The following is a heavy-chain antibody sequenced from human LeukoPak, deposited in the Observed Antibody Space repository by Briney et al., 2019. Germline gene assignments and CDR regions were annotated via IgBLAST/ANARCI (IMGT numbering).Heavy chain of an antibody. J-gene: IGHJ4*02. V-gene: IGHV3-23*01. D-gene: IGHD5-18*01. Sequence: GGSLRLSCAASGFTFSSYSMNWVRQAPGKGPEWVSSISGSGGTTYYADSVKGRFTISRDNSKNTLYLQMNSLRAEDTAVYYCAKDPIVDAAMIYFDYWGQGTLVTVSS. CDR2: ISGSGGTT. CDR3: AKDPIVDAAMIYFDY. CDR1: GFTFSSYS.